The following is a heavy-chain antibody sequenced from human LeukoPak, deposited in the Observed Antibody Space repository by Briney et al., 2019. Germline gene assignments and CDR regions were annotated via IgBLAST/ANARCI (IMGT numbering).Heavy chain of an antibody. CDR3: AKDEPVYSSGWYGLDY. D-gene: IGHD6-19*01. Sequence: GGSLRLSCAASGFTFSSYGMHWVRQAPGKGLEWVAFIRYDGSNKYYADSVKGRFTISRDNSKNTMYLQMNSLRAEATAVYYCAKDEPVYSSGWYGLDYWGQGTLVTVSS. J-gene: IGHJ4*02. CDR1: GFTFSSYG. V-gene: IGHV3-30*02. CDR2: IRYDGSNK.